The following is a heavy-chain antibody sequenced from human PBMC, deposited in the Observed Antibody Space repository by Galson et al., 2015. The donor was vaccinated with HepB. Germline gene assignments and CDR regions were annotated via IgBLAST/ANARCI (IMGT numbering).Heavy chain of an antibody. D-gene: IGHD4-23*01. Sequence: SETLSLTCTVSGGSINNYYWAWIRQPPGNDLEYIGYIFYSGTTNYNPSLKSRITISLDTSKNQFSLNLSSVTAADTAMYYCARLRTSALSGGFDYWGQGTLVTVSS. J-gene: IGHJ4*02. V-gene: IGHV4-59*08. CDR1: GGSINNYY. CDR3: ARLRTSALSGGFDY. CDR2: IFYSGTT.